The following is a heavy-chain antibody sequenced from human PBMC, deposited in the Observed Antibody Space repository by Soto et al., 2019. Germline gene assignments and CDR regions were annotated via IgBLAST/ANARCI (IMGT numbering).Heavy chain of an antibody. CDR3: ARVAYGNGWIFDY. D-gene: IGHD6-19*01. J-gene: IGHJ4*01. CDR1: GFTFSNYW. V-gene: IGHV3-7*01. Sequence: PGGSLRLSCAASGFTFSNYWMSWVRQAPGKGLEWVANIKLDGSEKYYVDSVKGRFTLSRDNAKNSLQLQMSSLRAEDTAIYFCARVAYGNGWIFDYWGQGTLVTSPQ. CDR2: IKLDGSEK.